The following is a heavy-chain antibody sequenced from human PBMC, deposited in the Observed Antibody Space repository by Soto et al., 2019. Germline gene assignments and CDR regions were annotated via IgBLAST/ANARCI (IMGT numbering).Heavy chain of an antibody. CDR2: IWSDGSNG. V-gene: IGHV3-33*01. J-gene: IGHJ4*02. CDR1: GFTFSSYG. Sequence: PGGSLRLSCAASGFTFSSYGMHWVRQAPGKGLEWVAVIWSDGSNGYYPDSVKGRFTISRDTSENTLYLQMNSLRAEDTAVYYCARDPGWYYFDYWGQGTLVTVSS. D-gene: IGHD6-19*01. CDR3: ARDPGWYYFDY.